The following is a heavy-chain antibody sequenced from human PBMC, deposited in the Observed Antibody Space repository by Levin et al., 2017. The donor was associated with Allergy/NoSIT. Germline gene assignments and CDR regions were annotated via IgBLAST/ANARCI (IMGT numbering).Heavy chain of an antibody. V-gene: IGHV1-24*01. CDR3: ATLYYGSGRYYNGFDP. D-gene: IGHD3-10*01. CDR1: GYTLTELS. J-gene: IGHJ5*02. Sequence: ASVKVSCKVSGYTLTELSMHWVRQAPGKGLEWMGGFDPEDGETIYAQKFQGRVTMTEDTSTDTAYMELSSLRSEDTAVYYCATLYYGSGRYYNGFDPWGQGTLVTVSS. CDR2: FDPEDGET.